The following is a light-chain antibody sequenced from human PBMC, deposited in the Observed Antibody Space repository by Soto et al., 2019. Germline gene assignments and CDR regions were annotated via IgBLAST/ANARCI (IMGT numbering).Light chain of an antibody. Sequence: QSVLTQPASVSGSPGQSITISCTGTSSDVGGFNYVSWYQQYPGKAPTLMIFQVSSRSSGVSNRFFGSKSGNTASLTISGLQAEDEAEYYCSSYTSTSTFYVFGTGTK. CDR1: SSDVGGFNY. V-gene: IGLV2-14*01. J-gene: IGLJ1*01. CDR2: QVS. CDR3: SSYTSTSTFYV.